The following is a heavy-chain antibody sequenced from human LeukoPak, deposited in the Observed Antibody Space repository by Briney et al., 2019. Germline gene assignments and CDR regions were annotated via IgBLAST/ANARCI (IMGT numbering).Heavy chain of an antibody. CDR1: GGTFSSYA. CDR3: ARGCSGGSCSSFDY. V-gene: IGHV1-69*13. CDR2: IIPIFGTA. D-gene: IGHD2-15*01. Sequence: GASVKVSCKASGGTFSSYAISWVRQAPGQGLEWMGGIIPIFGTANYAQKFQGRVTITADESTSTAYMELSSLRSEDTAVYYCARGCSGGSCSSFDYWGQGTLVTVSS. J-gene: IGHJ4*02.